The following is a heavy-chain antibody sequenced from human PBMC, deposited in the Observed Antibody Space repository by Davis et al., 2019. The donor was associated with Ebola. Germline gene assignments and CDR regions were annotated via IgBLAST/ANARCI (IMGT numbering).Heavy chain of an antibody. CDR1: GFTFSSYA. J-gene: IGHJ4*02. V-gene: IGHV3-30-3*01. CDR2: ISYDGSNK. Sequence: GESLKISCAASGFTFSSYAMHWVRQAPGKGLEWVAVISYDGSNKYYADSVKGRFTISRDNSKNTLYLQMNSLRAEDTAVYYCARDRGGYSLAEPDYWGQGTLVTVSS. D-gene: IGHD5-18*01. CDR3: ARDRGGYSLAEPDY.